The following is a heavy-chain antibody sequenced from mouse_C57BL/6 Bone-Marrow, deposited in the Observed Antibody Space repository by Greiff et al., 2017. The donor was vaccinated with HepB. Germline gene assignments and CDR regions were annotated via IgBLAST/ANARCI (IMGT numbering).Heavy chain of an antibody. CDR1: GFSFNTYA. D-gene: IGHD2-3*01. CDR3: VRQVDDGYYCWYFDV. V-gene: IGHV10-1*01. Sequence: EVQRVESGGGLVQPKGSLKLSCAASGFSFNTYAMNWVRQAPGKCLEWVARIRSKSNNYATYYADSVKDRFTISRDDSESMLYLQMNNLKTEDTAMYYCVRQVDDGYYCWYFDVWGTGTTVTVSS. CDR2: IRSKSNNYAT. J-gene: IGHJ1*03.